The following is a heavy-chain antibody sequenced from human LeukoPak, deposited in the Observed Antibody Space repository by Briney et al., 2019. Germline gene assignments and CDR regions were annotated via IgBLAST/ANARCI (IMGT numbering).Heavy chain of an antibody. Sequence: GGSLRLSCAASGFTFSSYTMNWVRQAPGKGLEWVSSITSSTYVYYADSVKGRFTISRDNAKNSLYLQMSSLRAEDTAVYYCARDLYGDYVHDYWGQGTLVTVSS. V-gene: IGHV3-21*01. D-gene: IGHD4-17*01. CDR2: ITSSTYV. CDR1: GFTFSSYT. J-gene: IGHJ4*02. CDR3: ARDLYGDYVHDY.